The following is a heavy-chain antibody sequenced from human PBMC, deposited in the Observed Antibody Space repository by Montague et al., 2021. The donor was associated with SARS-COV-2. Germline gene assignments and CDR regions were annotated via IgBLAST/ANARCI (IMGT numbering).Heavy chain of an antibody. V-gene: IGHV4-59*12. CDR1: GGSISSYY. CDR3: ARVRYYGSGTSLGMDV. Sequence: SETLSLTCTVSGGSISSYYWSWIRQPPGKGLEWIGYIYYSGSTNYNPSLKSRVTISVDTSKNQFSPKLSSVTAADTAVYYCARVRYYGSGTSLGMDVWGQGTTVTVSS. D-gene: IGHD3-10*01. J-gene: IGHJ6*02. CDR2: IYYSGST.